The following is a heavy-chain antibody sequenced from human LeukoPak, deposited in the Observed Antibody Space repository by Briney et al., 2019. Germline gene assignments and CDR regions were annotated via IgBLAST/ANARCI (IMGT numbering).Heavy chain of an antibody. D-gene: IGHD6-19*01. CDR3: AFGPHQQWLLADY. Sequence: PGGSLRLSCAVSGVSFSSYAVGWVRQTPGKGLQLVSTITGSGDSTFHADSVNGRFTVSRDNSKNTLYLQMSSLRADDTALYYCAFGPHQQWLLADYWGQGTLVTVSS. J-gene: IGHJ4*02. V-gene: IGHV3-23*01. CDR2: ITGSGDST. CDR1: GVSFSSYA.